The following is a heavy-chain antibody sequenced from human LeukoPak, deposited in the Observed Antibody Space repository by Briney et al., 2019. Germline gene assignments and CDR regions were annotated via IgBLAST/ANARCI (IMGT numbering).Heavy chain of an antibody. J-gene: IGHJ4*02. CDR1: GYSFTTYW. CDR2: IYPGDSDT. D-gene: IGHD1-1*01. Sequence: GESLKISCKGSGYSFTTYWIGWVRQMPGKGLEWMGIIYPGDSDTKYSPSFQGQVTISVDKSIGTAYLQWSSLKASDAAIYYCARLSNNWSLDYWGQGTLVTVSS. V-gene: IGHV5-51*01. CDR3: ARLSNNWSLDY.